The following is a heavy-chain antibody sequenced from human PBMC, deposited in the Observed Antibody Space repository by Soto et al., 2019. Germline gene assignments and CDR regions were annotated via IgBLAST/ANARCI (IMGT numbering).Heavy chain of an antibody. CDR3: ASRVVVAATVAFDI. Sequence: SETLSLTCTVSGGSISSGGYYWSWIRQHPGKGLEWIGYIYYSGSTYYNPSLKSRVTISVDTSKNQFSLKLSSVTAADTAVYYCASRVVVAATVAFDIWGQGTMVTVSS. J-gene: IGHJ3*02. CDR2: IYYSGST. D-gene: IGHD2-15*01. CDR1: GGSISSGGYY. V-gene: IGHV4-31*03.